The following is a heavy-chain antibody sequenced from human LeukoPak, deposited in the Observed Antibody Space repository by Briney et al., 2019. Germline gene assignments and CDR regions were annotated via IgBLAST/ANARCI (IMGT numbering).Heavy chain of an antibody. J-gene: IGHJ6*02. CDR3: ARGVENLIVVDPAPMDV. D-gene: IGHD2-2*01. CDR2: ISSSGFTI. V-gene: IGHV3-48*03. Sequence: PGGSLRLSCAASGFTLSRFWMNWVRQAPGKGLEWVSYISSSGFTIYYADSVKGRFTISRDNVDNSLFLQMTSLRAEDTAVYFCARGVENLIVVDPAPMDVWGRGTTVTVSS. CDR1: GFTLSRFW.